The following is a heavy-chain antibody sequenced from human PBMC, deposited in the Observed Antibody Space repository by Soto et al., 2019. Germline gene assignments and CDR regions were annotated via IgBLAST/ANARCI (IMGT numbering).Heavy chain of an antibody. CDR1: GYTFTSYG. V-gene: IGHV1-18*01. D-gene: IGHD3-16*02. Sequence: ASVKVSCKASGYTFTSYGISWVRQAPGQGLEWMGWISAYNGNTNYAQKLQGRVTMTTDTSTSTAYMELRSLRSDDTAVYYCARVRHYDYIWGSYRYTLVYWGQGTLVTVSS. J-gene: IGHJ4*02. CDR3: ARVRHYDYIWGSYRYTLVY. CDR2: ISAYNGNT.